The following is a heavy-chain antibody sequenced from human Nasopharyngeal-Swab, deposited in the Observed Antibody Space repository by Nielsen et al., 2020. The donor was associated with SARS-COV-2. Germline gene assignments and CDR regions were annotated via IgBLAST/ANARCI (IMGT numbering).Heavy chain of an antibody. Sequence: SETLSLTCTVSGGSISSSSYYWGWIRQPPGKGLEWIGSIYYSGSTYYNPSLKSRVTISVDTSKNQFSLKLSSVTAADTAVYYCARDPYYYDSSGYLNDAFGIWGQGTMVTVSS. J-gene: IGHJ3*02. CDR3: ARDPYYYDSSGYLNDAFGI. CDR2: IYYSGST. V-gene: IGHV4-39*07. D-gene: IGHD3-22*01. CDR1: GGSISSSSYY.